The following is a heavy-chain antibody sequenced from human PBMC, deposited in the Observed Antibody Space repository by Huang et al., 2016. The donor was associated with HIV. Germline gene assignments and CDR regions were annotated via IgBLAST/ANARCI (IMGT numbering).Heavy chain of an antibody. Sequence: QVQLYQWGAGLLKPSETLSLTCAVYGGSLSGYHWTWIRQAPGKGLEWIGEINQSGTTNYKPSLKGRIIISLYTSKNQFSMNMSAVAAADTAVYYCARGRRYDYAWGSYRYGPFEFWGQGSSVTVTS. CDR3: ARGRRYDYAWGSYRYGPFEF. J-gene: IGHJ4*02. CDR2: INQSGTT. V-gene: IGHV4-34*01. D-gene: IGHD3-16*02. CDR1: GGSLSGYH.